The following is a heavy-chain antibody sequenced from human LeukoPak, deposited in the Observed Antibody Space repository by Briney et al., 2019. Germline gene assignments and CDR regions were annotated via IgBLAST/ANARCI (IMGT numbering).Heavy chain of an antibody. CDR2: ISAYNGNT. D-gene: IGHD3-22*01. V-gene: IGHV1-18*01. J-gene: IGHJ6*02. Sequence: GASVKVYCKASGYTFTSYGISWVRQAPGQGLEWMGWISAYNGNTNYAQKLQGRVTMTTDTSTSTAYMELRSLRSDDAAVYYCARAEVVVILDTYYYYGMDVWGQGTTVTVSS. CDR3: ARAEVVVILDTYYYYGMDV. CDR1: GYTFTSYG.